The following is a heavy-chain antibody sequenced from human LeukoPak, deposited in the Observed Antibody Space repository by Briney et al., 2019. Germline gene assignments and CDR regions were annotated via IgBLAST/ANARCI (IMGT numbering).Heavy chain of an antibody. Sequence: ASVKVSCKVSGYTFIAYYIHWVRQAPGQGLEWMGIINPSGGSTTYAQNFQGRVTMTRDTSTSAVYMELSSLGSEDTAVYYCARGGSLAVAPHLYYFDYWGQGTLVTVSS. CDR3: ARGGSLAVAPHLYYFDY. CDR2: INPSGGST. CDR1: GYTFIAYY. V-gene: IGHV1-46*01. J-gene: IGHJ4*02. D-gene: IGHD6-19*01.